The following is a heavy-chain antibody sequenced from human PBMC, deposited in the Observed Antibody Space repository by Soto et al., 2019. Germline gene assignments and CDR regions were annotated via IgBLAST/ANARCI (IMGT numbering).Heavy chain of an antibody. V-gene: IGHV1-3*01. CDR2: INAGNGNT. D-gene: IGHD3-22*01. CDR1: GYTFTSYA. Sequence: ASVKVSCKASGYTFTSYAMHWVRQAPGQRLEWMGWINAGNGNTKYSQKFQGRVTITRDTSASTAYMELSSLRSEDTAVYYCAREFYGYYTYGPGDYWGQGTLVTVSS. J-gene: IGHJ4*02. CDR3: AREFYGYYTYGPGDY.